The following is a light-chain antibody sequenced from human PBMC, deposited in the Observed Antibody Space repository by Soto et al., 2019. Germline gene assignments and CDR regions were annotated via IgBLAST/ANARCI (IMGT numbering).Light chain of an antibody. Sequence: IVVTQSPGTLSLSPGERATLSCRASQSVSSSYLAWYQQKPGQAPRLLIFGASIRVTGIPDRFIGSGSGTDFTLTISRLEPEDFAVYYCQHYVTSLTTFGQGTKVDIK. CDR1: QSVSSSY. CDR2: GAS. J-gene: IGKJ1*01. V-gene: IGKV3-20*01. CDR3: QHYVTSLTT.